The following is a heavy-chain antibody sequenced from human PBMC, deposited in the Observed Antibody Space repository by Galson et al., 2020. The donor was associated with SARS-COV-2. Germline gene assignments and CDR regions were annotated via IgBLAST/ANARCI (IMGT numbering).Heavy chain of an antibody. V-gene: IGHV3-53*01. CDR1: GFTVSTNS. CDR2: IYSGGTT. D-gene: IGHD4-17*01. J-gene: IGHJ4*02. Sequence: GGSLRLSCVVSGFTVSTNSMTWVRQAPGKGLEWVSIIYSGGTTFYTDSVKGRFTFSRDNSKNTLYLQMNSLRPEDTAVYYCARKGYGDYSPFDYWGQGTLVTVSS. CDR3: ARKGYGDYSPFDY.